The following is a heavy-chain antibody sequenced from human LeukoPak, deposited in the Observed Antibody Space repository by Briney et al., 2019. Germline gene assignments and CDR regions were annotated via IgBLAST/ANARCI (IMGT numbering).Heavy chain of an antibody. CDR1: GFSLSTSGVG. D-gene: IGHD2-2*01. Sequence: SGPTLVNPTQTLTLTCTFSGFSLSTSGVGVGWIRQPPGKALEWLALIYWNDDKRYSPSLKSRLTITKATTKNQVVLTMTNMDPVDTATYYCAHSYRCLIGYCSSTSCLSWFDPWGQGTLVTVSS. V-gene: IGHV2-5*01. CDR2: IYWNDDK. J-gene: IGHJ5*02. CDR3: AHSYRCLIGYCSSTSCLSWFDP.